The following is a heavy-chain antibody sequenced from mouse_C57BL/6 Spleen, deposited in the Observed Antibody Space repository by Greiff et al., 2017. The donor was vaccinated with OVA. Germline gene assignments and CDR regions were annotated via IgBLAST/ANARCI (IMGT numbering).Heavy chain of an antibody. CDR3: VRYYYYGSSYDGYFDV. CDR2: IRSKSSNYAT. CDR1: GFTFNTYA. Sequence: EPGGGLVQPKGSLKLSCAVSGFTFNTYAMHLVRQAPGKGLEWVARIRSKSSNYATYYADSVKDRFTISSDDSHSMLYLQMNNLKTEDTAMYYCVRYYYYGSSYDGYFDVWGTGTTVTVSS. J-gene: IGHJ1*03. D-gene: IGHD1-1*01. V-gene: IGHV10-3*01.